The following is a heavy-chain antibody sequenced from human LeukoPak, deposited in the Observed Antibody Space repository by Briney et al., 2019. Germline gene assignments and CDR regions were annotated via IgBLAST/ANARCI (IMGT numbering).Heavy chain of an antibody. D-gene: IGHD3-10*01. V-gene: IGHV3-23*01. J-gene: IGHJ4*02. CDR2: ISGSGGGT. CDR1: GFTFSSYG. CDR3: AKEKTRIRGVAEFDY. Sequence: GGSLRLSCAASGFTFSSYGMSWVRQAPGKGLEWVSAISGSGGGTYYADSVKGRFTISRDNSKNTLYLQMNSLRAEDTAVYYCAKEKTRIRGVAEFDYWGQGTLVTVSS.